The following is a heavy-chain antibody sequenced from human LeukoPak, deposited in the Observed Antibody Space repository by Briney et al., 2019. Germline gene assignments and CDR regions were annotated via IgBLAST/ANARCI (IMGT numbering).Heavy chain of an antibody. J-gene: IGHJ4*02. V-gene: IGHV1-46*01. CDR3: ARDSHYYDSRGLDY. CDR1: GYTFTTSY. CDR2: INPSADVT. Sequence: ASVKVSCKASGYTFTTSYIHWVRQAPGQGPQGMGIINPSADVTTYAQKFQGRVTMTRDMSTSTVYMELSSLRSEDTAVYYCARDSHYYDSRGLDYWGQGTLVTVSS. D-gene: IGHD3-22*01.